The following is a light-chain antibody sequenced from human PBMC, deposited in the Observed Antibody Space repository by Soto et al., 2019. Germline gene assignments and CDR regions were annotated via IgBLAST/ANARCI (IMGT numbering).Light chain of an antibody. CDR3: SSYTTSSTLV. J-gene: IGLJ3*02. CDR1: SSDVGYYDY. Sequence: QSALTQPRSVSGSLGQSVTFSCSGTSSDVGYYDYVSWYQQHPGKAPKLMIYDVTKRPSGVPDRFSGSKSGNTASLTISGLQAEDDADYYCSSYTTSSTLVFGGGTKVTVL. CDR2: DVT. V-gene: IGLV2-11*01.